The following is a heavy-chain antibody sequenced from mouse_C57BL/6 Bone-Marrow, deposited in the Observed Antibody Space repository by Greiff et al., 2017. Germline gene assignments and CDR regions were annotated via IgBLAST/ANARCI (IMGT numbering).Heavy chain of an antibody. CDR1: GYTFTDYE. Sequence: VQLKESGAELVRPGASVTLSCTASGYTFTDYEMHWVKQTPVHGLEWIGAIDPETGGTAYNQKFKGKAILTADKSSSTAYMELRSLTSEDAAVYYCTRCYGGSYDWYFDVWGTGTTVTVSS. CDR2: IDPETGGT. V-gene: IGHV1-15*01. CDR3: TRCYGGSYDWYFDV. J-gene: IGHJ1*03. D-gene: IGHD1-1*01.